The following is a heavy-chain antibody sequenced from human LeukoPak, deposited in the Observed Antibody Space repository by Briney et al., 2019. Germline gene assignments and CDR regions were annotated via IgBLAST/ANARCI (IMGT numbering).Heavy chain of an antibody. CDR1: GFTVSSNY. CDR3: ARGGAHDAFDI. J-gene: IGHJ3*02. Sequence: GGSLRLSCAASGFTVSSNYMSWVRQAPGKGLECVSVIYSGGSTYHADSVKGRFTISRDNSKNTLYLQMNSLRAEVTAVYYCARGGAHDAFDIWGQGTMVTVSS. D-gene: IGHD3-16*01. CDR2: IYSGGST. V-gene: IGHV3-66*01.